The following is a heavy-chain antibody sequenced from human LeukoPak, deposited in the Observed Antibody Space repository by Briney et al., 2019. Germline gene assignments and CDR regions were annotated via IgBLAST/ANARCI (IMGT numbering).Heavy chain of an antibody. D-gene: IGHD4-23*01. J-gene: IGHJ4*02. Sequence: SETLSLTCTVSGGSIGSGGYYWSWIGQHPGKGLEWIGHIYYSGSTSYNSSLKSRVSISVDMSKSQFSLNLSSVTAADTAVYYCARRSDYSGSFDYWGQGTLVTVSS. CDR2: IYYSGST. CDR3: ARRSDYSGSFDY. V-gene: IGHV4-31*03. CDR1: GGSIGSGGYY.